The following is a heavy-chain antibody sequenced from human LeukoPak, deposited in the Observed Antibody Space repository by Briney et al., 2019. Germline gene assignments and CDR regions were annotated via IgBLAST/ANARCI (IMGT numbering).Heavy chain of an antibody. V-gene: IGHV1-46*01. Sequence: ASVKVSCKASGYTFTNYYMHWVRQAPGQGLEWLGVINTGGGTTSSAQKFQGRVTMTRDTSTSTVYMELSSLTSEDTAVYYCARDSGKFDYWGQGPLVTVSS. D-gene: IGHD5-12*01. J-gene: IGHJ4*02. CDR1: GYTFTNYY. CDR2: INTGGGTT. CDR3: ARDSGKFDY.